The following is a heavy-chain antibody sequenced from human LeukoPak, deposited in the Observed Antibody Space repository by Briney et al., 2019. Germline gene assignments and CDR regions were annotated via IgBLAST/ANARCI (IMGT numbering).Heavy chain of an antibody. CDR1: GFTVSSNY. Sequence: GGSLRLSCAASGFTVSSNYMSWVRQAPGKGLEWVSVIFSGGRTYNADSVKGRFTISGDSSKNTLYLQMNSLRAKDTAVYYCATTAATRKAIYWGQGTLVTVSS. CDR3: ATTAATRKAIY. V-gene: IGHV3-53*01. D-gene: IGHD6-25*01. J-gene: IGHJ4*02. CDR2: IFSGGRT.